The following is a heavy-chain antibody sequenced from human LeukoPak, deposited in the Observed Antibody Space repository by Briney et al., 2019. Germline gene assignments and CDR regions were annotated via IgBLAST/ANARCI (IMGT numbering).Heavy chain of an antibody. CDR1: GSRFTSYW. V-gene: IGHV5-51*01. Sequence: GESLQISCKGSGSRFTSYWIGWVRQMPGKGLEWMGIIYPGDSDTRYSPSFQGQVTISADKSISTAYLQWSSLKASDTAMYYCARSAGAAPYAFDIWGQGTMVTVSS. D-gene: IGHD6-6*01. CDR2: IYPGDSDT. J-gene: IGHJ3*02. CDR3: ARSAGAAPYAFDI.